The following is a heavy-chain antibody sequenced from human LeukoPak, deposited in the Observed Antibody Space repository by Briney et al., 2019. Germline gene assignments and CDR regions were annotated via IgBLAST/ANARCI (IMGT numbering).Heavy chain of an antibody. CDR3: ARDSIDDSSGYYYSPDY. Sequence: SETLSLTCTVSGGSISSSSYYWGWLRQPPGKGLEWIGSIYYSGSTYYNPSLKSRVTISVDTSKHQFSLKLSSVTAADTAVYYCARDSIDDSSGYYYSPDYWGQGTLVTVSS. D-gene: IGHD3-22*01. V-gene: IGHV4-39*07. J-gene: IGHJ4*02. CDR2: IYYSGST. CDR1: GGSISSSSYY.